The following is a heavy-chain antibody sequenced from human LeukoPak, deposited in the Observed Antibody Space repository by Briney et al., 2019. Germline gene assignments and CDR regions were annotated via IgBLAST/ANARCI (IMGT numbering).Heavy chain of an antibody. D-gene: IGHD3-22*01. CDR2: IYTSGST. J-gene: IGHJ4*02. V-gene: IGHV4-4*07. Sequence: SETLSLTCTVSGGSISSYYWSWIRQPAGKGLEWIGRIYTSGSTNYNPSLKGRVTMSVDTSKNQFSLKLSSVTAADTAVYYCARDLAYYYDSSGYYSLFDYWGQGTLVTVSS. CDR1: GGSISSYY. CDR3: ARDLAYYYDSSGYYSLFDY.